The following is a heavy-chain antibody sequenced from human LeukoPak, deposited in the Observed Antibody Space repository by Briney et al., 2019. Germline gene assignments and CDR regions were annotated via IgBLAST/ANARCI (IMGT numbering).Heavy chain of an antibody. CDR1: GDSFSGYY. Sequence: SETLSLTCGVSGDSFSGYYWSWICQSPGKGLEWMAEINDSGSTNFNPSLKSRLRISLDASKNQFSLTLSSVTAADTAVYYCARRVSYYYFYMDVWGNGTTVTVSS. CDR3: ARRVSYYYFYMDV. CDR2: INDSGST. V-gene: IGHV4-34*01. J-gene: IGHJ6*03.